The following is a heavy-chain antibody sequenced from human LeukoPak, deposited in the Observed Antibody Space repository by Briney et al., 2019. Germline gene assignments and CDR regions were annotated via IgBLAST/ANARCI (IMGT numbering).Heavy chain of an antibody. D-gene: IGHD2-2*01. CDR3: ARDGGVCSSTSCYPYPFDY. CDR2: ISYDGSNK. V-gene: IGHV3-30-3*01. Sequence: GGSLRLSCAASGFTFSSYAMHWVRQAPGKGLEWVAVISYDGSNKYYADSVKGRFTISRDNSKNTLYLQMNSLRAEDTAVYYCARDGGVCSSTSCYPYPFDYWGQGTLVTVSP. CDR1: GFTFSSYA. J-gene: IGHJ4*02.